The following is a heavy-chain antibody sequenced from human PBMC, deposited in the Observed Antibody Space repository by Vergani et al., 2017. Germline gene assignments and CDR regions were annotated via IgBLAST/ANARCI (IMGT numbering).Heavy chain of an antibody. Sequence: VQLVQSGAEVTKPGESLKISCKGSGYSFTSYWIGWIRQPPGKGLEWIGYIYYSGSTNYNPSLKSRVTISVDTSKNQFSLKLSSVTAADTAVYYCARGALVGAHDAFDIWGQGTMVTVSS. CDR1: GYSFTSYW. J-gene: IGHJ3*02. CDR2: IYYSGST. V-gene: IGHV4-59*01. CDR3: ARGALVGAHDAFDI. D-gene: IGHD1-26*01.